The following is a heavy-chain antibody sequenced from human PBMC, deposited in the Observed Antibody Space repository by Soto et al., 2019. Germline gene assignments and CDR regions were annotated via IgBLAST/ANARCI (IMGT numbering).Heavy chain of an antibody. CDR2: IYYSGIT. Sequence: SETLSVTCSVSGGSISSYYWSWIRQPPGKGLEWIGYIYYSGITDYNPSLKSRVTISVDTSKNHFSLKLSSVTAADTAVYYCAGGTDGKKVAYWGQGTLVTVSS. V-gene: IGHV4-59*01. CDR1: GGSISSYY. CDR3: AGGTDGKKVAY. D-gene: IGHD5-12*01. J-gene: IGHJ4*02.